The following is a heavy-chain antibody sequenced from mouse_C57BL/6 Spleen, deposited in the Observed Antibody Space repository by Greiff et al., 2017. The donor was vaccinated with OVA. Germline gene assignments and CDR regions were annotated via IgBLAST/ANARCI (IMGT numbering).Heavy chain of an antibody. CDR3: AMFLYDYDDYAMDY. J-gene: IGHJ4*01. Sequence: DVMLVESGGGLVKPGGSLKLSCAASGFTFSDYGMHWVRQAPEKGLEWVAYISSGSSTIYYADTVKGRFTISRDNAKNTLFLQMTSLRSEDTAMYNCAMFLYDYDDYAMDYWGQGTSVTVSS. CDR1: GFTFSDYG. V-gene: IGHV5-17*01. CDR2: ISSGSSTI. D-gene: IGHD2-4*01.